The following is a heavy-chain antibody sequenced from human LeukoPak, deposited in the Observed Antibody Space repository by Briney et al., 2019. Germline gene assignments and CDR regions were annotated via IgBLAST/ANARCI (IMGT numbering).Heavy chain of an antibody. Sequence: GGSLRLSCAASGFTFRSYAMSWVRQAPGKGLEWVSGTSGSGRSTNYAAPVKGRFIVSRDNSKNMLYLQMNSLRAEDTAVYYCVKLGFGELFDLTWFDPWGQGTPVTVSS. CDR3: VKLGFGELFDLTWFDP. V-gene: IGHV3-23*01. CDR1: GFTFRSYA. D-gene: IGHD3-10*01. J-gene: IGHJ5*02. CDR2: TSGSGRST.